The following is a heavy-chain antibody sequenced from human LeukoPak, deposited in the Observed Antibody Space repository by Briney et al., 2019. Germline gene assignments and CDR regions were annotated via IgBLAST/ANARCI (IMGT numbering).Heavy chain of an antibody. CDR1: GFTFNSYA. J-gene: IGHJ4*02. D-gene: IGHD3-3*01. Sequence: GGSLRLSCAASGFTFNSYAFNWVRQAPGKGLEWVSYISSSSNVIYYTDSVKGHFTISRDNARNLLSLQMNSLRAEDTAVYYCARGDPIYDFWSGGDYWGQGSLVTVSS. CDR2: ISSSSNVI. V-gene: IGHV3-48*01. CDR3: ARGDPIYDFWSGGDY.